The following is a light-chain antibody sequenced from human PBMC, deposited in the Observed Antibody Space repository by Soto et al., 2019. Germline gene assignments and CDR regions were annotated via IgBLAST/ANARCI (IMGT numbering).Light chain of an antibody. CDR3: QQYHSLRT. CDR1: QSISSW. V-gene: IGKV1-5*03. Sequence: DIQMTQSPSPLSASVGDRVTITCRASQSISSWLAWYQQKQGKAPKLLIYKASSLESWVPSRFSGSGSGTEFTLTISSMQPDDFATYYCQQYHSLRTFGQGTKVEIK. CDR2: KAS. J-gene: IGKJ1*01.